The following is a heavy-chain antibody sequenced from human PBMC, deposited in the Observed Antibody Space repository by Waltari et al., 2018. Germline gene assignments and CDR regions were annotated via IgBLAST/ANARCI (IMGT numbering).Heavy chain of an antibody. CDR3: ARDLGYCTGGVCYLGHDY. CDR1: GYTFTGYY. CDR2: INPNRGGT. Sequence: QVQLVQSGAEVKKPGASVKVSCKASGYTFTGYYMHWVRQAPGQGLEWMGRINPNRGGTNYAQKFQGRVTMTRDTSISTAYMELSRLRSDDTAVYYCARDLGYCTGGVCYLGHDYWGQGTLVTVSS. V-gene: IGHV1-2*06. D-gene: IGHD2-8*02. J-gene: IGHJ4*02.